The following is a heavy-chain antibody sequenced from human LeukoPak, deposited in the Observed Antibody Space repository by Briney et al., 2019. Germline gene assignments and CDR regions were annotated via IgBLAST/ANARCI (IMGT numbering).Heavy chain of an antibody. CDR1: DFSFITYA. D-gene: IGHD2/OR15-2a*01. Sequence: GGSLRLSCAASDFSFITYAMSWVRQAPGKGLEWVSTISGVGDATYYADSVKGRFTISRDNSRNTLYLQMNSLRAEDTAVYYCARSGLSRFGFWGQGTLVTVSS. CDR3: ARSGLSRFGF. CDR2: ISGVGDAT. V-gene: IGHV3-23*01. J-gene: IGHJ4*02.